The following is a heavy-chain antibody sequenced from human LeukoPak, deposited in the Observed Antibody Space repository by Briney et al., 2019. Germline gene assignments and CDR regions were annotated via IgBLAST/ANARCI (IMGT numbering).Heavy chain of an antibody. CDR1: GYTFTSYG. CDR3: ARGAVAGNYYYYMDV. J-gene: IGHJ6*03. Sequence: ASVKVSCKASGYTFTSYGINWVRQAPGQGLEWMGWISAYNGNTNSAQKLQGRVTMSRDTSTSTAYLELRSLRSDDTAVYYCARGAVAGNYYYYMDVWGKGTTVTVSS. D-gene: IGHD6-19*01. CDR2: ISAYNGNT. V-gene: IGHV1-18*01.